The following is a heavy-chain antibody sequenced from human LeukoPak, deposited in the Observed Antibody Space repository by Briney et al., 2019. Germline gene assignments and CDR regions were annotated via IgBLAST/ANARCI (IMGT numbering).Heavy chain of an antibody. J-gene: IGHJ4*02. Sequence: SETLSLTCTVSGGPISSSSYYWGWIRQPPGKGLEWIGSIYYSGSTYYSPSLKSRVTISVDTSKNEFSLELSSVTAADTAVYYCARKYSGYDGHFDYWGQGTLVTVSS. D-gene: IGHD5-12*01. CDR1: GGPISSSSYY. CDR3: ARKYSGYDGHFDY. CDR2: IYYSGST. V-gene: IGHV4-39*01.